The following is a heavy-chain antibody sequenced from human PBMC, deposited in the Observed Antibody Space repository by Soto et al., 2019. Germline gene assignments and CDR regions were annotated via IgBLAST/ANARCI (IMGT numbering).Heavy chain of an antibody. Sequence: SGGSLSLSCAASGFTFSSYAMSWVRQAPGKGLEWVSAISGSGGSTYYADSVKGRFTISRDNSKNTLYLQMKSLRAEDTAVYYCAKGGVPAARSYGMDVWGPGTTVTV. V-gene: IGHV3-23*01. CDR3: AKGGVPAARSYGMDV. CDR2: ISGSGGST. D-gene: IGHD2-2*01. CDR1: GFTFSSYA. J-gene: IGHJ6*02.